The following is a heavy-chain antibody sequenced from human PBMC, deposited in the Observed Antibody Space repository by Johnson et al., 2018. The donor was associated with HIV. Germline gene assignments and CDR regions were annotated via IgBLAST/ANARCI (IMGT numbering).Heavy chain of an antibody. CDR1: GFMFSSYA. J-gene: IGHJ3*02. CDR2: ISYDGRNK. Sequence: QVQLVESGGGLVQPGGSLRLSCAASGFMFSSYAMHWVRQAPGKGLEWEAIISYDGRNKYYADSVKGRFTISRDNSKNTLYLQMNSLRAEDTAVYYCATALGYDAFDIWGQGTMVTVSS. V-gene: IGHV3-30-3*01. CDR3: ATALGYDAFDI. D-gene: IGHD6-13*01.